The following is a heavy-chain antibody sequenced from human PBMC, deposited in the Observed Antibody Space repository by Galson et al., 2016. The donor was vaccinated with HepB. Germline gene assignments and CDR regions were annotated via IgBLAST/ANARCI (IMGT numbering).Heavy chain of an antibody. D-gene: IGHD2-15*01. CDR2: IDAGDGHT. CDR1: GYTFTRYS. J-gene: IGHJ5*02. CDR3: AKGKDILGWFDP. V-gene: IGHV1-3*01. Sequence: SVKVSCKASGYTFTRYSMHWVRQAPGQRLEWMGWIDAGDGHTQYSQNFQGTVTITRDTSASTVYMELSSLRSEDTAVYYCAKGKDILGWFDPWGQGTLVTVSS.